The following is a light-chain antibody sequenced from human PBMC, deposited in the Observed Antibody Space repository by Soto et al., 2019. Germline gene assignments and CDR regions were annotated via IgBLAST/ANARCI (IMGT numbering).Light chain of an antibody. CDR3: CAYAGSYTGV. J-gene: IGLJ3*02. CDR2: DVS. V-gene: IGLV2-11*01. CDR1: SSDVGGYAY. Sequence: QSVLTQPRSVSGSPGPSVTLSCTGTSSDVGGYAYISWYQQHPGKVPKLIMYDVSKRPSGVPDRFSGSRSGNTASLTISGLKAEDEDDDNCCAYAGSYTGVFGGGTKLTVL.